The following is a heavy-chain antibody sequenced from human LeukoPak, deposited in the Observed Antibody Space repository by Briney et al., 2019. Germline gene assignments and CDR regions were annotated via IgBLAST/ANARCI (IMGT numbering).Heavy chain of an antibody. V-gene: IGHV3-21*01. Sequence: PGGSLRLSCAASGFTFSSYSMNWVRQAPGKGLEWVSSISSSSSYIYYADSVKGRFAISRDNAKNSLYLQMNSLRAEDTAVYYCARDHTNSRINWFDPWGQGTLVTVSS. CDR2: ISSSSSYI. CDR3: ARDHTNSRINWFDP. CDR1: GFTFSSYS. J-gene: IGHJ5*02. D-gene: IGHD6-13*01.